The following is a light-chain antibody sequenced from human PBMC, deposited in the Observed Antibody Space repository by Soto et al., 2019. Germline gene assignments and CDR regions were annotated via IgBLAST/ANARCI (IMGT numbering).Light chain of an antibody. J-gene: IGKJ3*01. CDR3: QQYDNLLIFT. V-gene: IGKV1-33*01. CDR2: DAS. CDR1: QDISNY. Sequence: DIQMTQSLSSLSASVGDRVTITCQASQDISNYLNWYQQKPGKAPKLLIYDASNLETGVPSRFSGSRSGTDFTFTISSLQPEDIATYYCQQYDNLLIFTFGPGTKVDIK.